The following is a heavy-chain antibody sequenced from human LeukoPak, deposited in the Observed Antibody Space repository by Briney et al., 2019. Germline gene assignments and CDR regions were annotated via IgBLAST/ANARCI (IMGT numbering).Heavy chain of an antibody. V-gene: IGHV3-30*04. CDR1: GFTFSSYA. J-gene: IGHJ4*02. D-gene: IGHD6-13*01. CDR2: ISYDGSNK. Sequence: GGSLRLSCAASGFTFSSYAMHWVRQAPGKGLEWVAVISYDGSNKYYADSVKGRFTISRDNAKNSLYLQMNSLRAEDTAVYYCARVGTAGTDYWGQGTLVTVSS. CDR3: ARVGTAGTDY.